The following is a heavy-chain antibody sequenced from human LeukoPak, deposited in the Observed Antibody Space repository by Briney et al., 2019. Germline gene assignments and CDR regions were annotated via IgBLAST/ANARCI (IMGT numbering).Heavy chain of an antibody. D-gene: IGHD3-3*02. CDR1: GYTLTELS. V-gene: IGHV1-24*01. Sequence: AASVKVSCKVSGYTLTELSMHWVRQAPGKGLEGMGGFDPEDGETIYAQKFQGRVTMTEDTSTDTAYMELSSLRSEDTAVYYCATIPRISSVEAFYIWGQGTMVTVSS. CDR2: FDPEDGET. J-gene: IGHJ3*02. CDR3: ATIPRISSVEAFYI.